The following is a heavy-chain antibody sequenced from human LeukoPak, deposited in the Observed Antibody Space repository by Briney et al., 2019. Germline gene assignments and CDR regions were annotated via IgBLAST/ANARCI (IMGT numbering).Heavy chain of an antibody. Sequence: ASVKVSCKASGGTFSSYAISWVRQAPGQGLEWMGGIIPIFGTANYAQKFQGRVTITTDGSTSTAYMELSSLRSEDTAVYYCARVPSSGYYRHFDYWGQGALVTVSS. CDR2: IIPIFGTA. CDR3: ARVPSSGYYRHFDY. CDR1: GGTFSSYA. V-gene: IGHV1-69*05. D-gene: IGHD3-22*01. J-gene: IGHJ4*02.